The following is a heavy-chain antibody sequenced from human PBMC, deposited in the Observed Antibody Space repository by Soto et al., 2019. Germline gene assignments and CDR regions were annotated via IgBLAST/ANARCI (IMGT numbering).Heavy chain of an antibody. V-gene: IGHV1-46*01. CDR1: GYTFTLYY. J-gene: IGHJ4*02. CDR3: AKHDFWTLYKTGLDS. Sequence: ASVKVSCKASGYTFTLYYMHWVRQAPGQGLEWLGLINPSGGYTSYAQKFQGRVTMTRDTSTTTVYMQLSSLRFEDTAVYYCAKHDFWTLYKTGLDSWGQGTLVTVSS. D-gene: IGHD3-3*01. CDR2: INPSGGYT.